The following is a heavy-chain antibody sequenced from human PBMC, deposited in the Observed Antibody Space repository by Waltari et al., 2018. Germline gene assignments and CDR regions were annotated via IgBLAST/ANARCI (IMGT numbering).Heavy chain of an antibody. V-gene: IGHV4-59*01. Sequence: QVQLQASGPGLVTPSETLSLTCSVSGVSLGGYYWCWLRQAPGKGLEWIGIIYHTGFTGYSASISRRLILAVDGSKNGLALELNGVTAVASAVDCCARRECDGGVCYAGINYRATWGQGTLVTVSS. CDR2: IYHTGFT. CDR1: GVSLGGYY. D-gene: IGHD2-21*02. CDR3: ARRECDGGVCYAGINYRAT. J-gene: IGHJ5*02.